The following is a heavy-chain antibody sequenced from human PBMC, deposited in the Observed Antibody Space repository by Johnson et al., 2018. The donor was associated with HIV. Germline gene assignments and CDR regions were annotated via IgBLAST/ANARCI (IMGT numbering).Heavy chain of an antibody. CDR2: SNWNGGRT. CDR3: ARAVGGSYHDAFDS. J-gene: IGHJ3*02. D-gene: IGHD1-26*01. Sequence: MLLVESGGGVVQPGGSLRVSCAASGFTFDDYGMNWVRQAPGKGLEWVSGSNWNGGRTGYADSVQGRLTISRDNAKNSLYLQMNSLRAEDTALYYCARAVGGSYHDAFDSWGQGTMVTVSS. CDR1: GFTFDDYG. V-gene: IGHV3-20*04.